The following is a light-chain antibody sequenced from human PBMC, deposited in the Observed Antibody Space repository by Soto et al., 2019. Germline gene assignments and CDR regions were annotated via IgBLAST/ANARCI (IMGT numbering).Light chain of an antibody. CDR2: DAS. Sequence: VLTQSPATLSLSPGERATLSCRASQSVDAYLLWFQQKPGQPPRLLIYDASNRASGIPARFSGSGSGTDFTLTISRLEHEDFAVYFCHHSSKWPYTFGPGTKVDIK. CDR3: HHSSKWPYT. V-gene: IGKV3-11*01. CDR1: QSVDAY. J-gene: IGKJ2*01.